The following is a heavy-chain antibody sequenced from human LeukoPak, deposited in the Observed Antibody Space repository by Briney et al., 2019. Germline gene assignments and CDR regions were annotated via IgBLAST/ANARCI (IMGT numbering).Heavy chain of an antibody. D-gene: IGHD3-16*02. CDR1: GFTFSSYS. Sequence: GGSLRLSCAASGFTFSSYSMNWVRQAPGKGLEWVSSISSSSSYIYYADSVKGRFTISRDNAKSSLYLQMNSLRAEDTAVYYCARDDVWGSYRLQDAFDIWGQGTMVTVSS. CDR3: ARDDVWGSYRLQDAFDI. J-gene: IGHJ3*02. V-gene: IGHV3-21*01. CDR2: ISSSSSYI.